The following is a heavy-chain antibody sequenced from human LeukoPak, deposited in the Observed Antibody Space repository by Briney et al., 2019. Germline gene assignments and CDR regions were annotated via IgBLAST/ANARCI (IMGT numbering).Heavy chain of an antibody. V-gene: IGHV4-39*07. J-gene: IGHJ4*02. CDR2: IYYSGST. D-gene: IGHD6-19*01. CDR3: ARSSDSSGYYGGGIIDY. CDR1: GGSISSYY. Sequence: PSETLSLTCTVSGGSISSYYWGWIRQPPGKGLEWIGSIYYSGSTYYNPSLKSRVTISVDTSKNQFSLQLTSVTAADAAVYYCARSSDSSGYYGGGIIDYWGQGTLVTVSS.